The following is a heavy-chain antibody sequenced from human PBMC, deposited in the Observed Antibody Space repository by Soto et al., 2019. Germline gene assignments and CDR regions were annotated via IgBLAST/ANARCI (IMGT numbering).Heavy chain of an antibody. D-gene: IGHD2-21*01. Sequence: GVLRLSCATSGFPFSDYYMSWIRQAPGKGLEWLSHISPKSTYRNYADSVKGRFTISRDNTKSSLFLQMNSLGVEDTAVYYCERGGGGGLFEHWGQGVLVTVYS. CDR1: GFPFSDYY. CDR3: ERGGGGGLFEH. V-gene: IGHV3-11*06. CDR2: ISPKSTYR. J-gene: IGHJ4*02.